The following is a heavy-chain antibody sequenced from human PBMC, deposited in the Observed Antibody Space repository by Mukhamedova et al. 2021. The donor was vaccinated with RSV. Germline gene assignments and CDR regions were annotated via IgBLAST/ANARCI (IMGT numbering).Heavy chain of an antibody. CDR2: IYPGDSDT. CDR3: ARVRDSSVAFDI. D-gene: IGHD3-22*01. V-gene: IGHV5-51*01. J-gene: IGHJ3*02. Sequence: GIIYPGDSDTRYSPSFQGQVTISADKSISTAYLQWSGLKASDTAMYYCARVRDSSVAFDIWGQGTMVTVSS.